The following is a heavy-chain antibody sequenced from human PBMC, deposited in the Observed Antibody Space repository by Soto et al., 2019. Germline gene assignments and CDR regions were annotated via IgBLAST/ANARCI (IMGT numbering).Heavy chain of an antibody. CDR3: ANDPGYSSGEGWFDP. CDR1: GFTFSSYA. J-gene: IGHJ5*02. V-gene: IGHV3-23*01. D-gene: IGHD6-19*01. CDR2: ISGSGGST. Sequence: EVKLLESGGGLVQPGGSLRLSCAASGFTFSSYAMSWVRQAPGKGLEWVSAISGSGGSTYYADSVKGRFTISRDNSKNTLYLQMNSLRAEDTAVYYCANDPGYSSGEGWFDPWGQGTLVTVSS.